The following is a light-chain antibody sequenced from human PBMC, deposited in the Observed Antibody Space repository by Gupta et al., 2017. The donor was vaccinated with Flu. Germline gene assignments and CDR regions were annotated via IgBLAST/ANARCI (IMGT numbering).Light chain of an antibody. CDR1: RSNIGNNA. CDR3: AAWEDSLNAYV. CDR2: YDD. Sequence: QSVLTQPPSVSEAPRQRVTISCSGSRSNIGNNAVNWYQQLPGKAPKLLIYYDDLLSSGVSDRFSGSKSGTSASLAISGLQSDDEADYFCAAWEDSLNAYVVGTGTKVTVL. J-gene: IGLJ1*01. V-gene: IGLV1-36*01.